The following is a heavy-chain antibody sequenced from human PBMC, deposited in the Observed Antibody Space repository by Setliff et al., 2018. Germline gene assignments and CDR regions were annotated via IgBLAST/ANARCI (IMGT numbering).Heavy chain of an antibody. D-gene: IGHD3-10*01. Sequence: ASVKVSCKASGGTFSSYAISWVRQAPGQGLEWMGGIIPILGIANYAQTFQGRVTITADESTSTAYMELSSLRSEDTAVYYCARGASLDVGTMVRGYFQHWGQGTLVTVSS. J-gene: IGHJ1*01. CDR3: ARGASLDVGTMVRGYFQH. V-gene: IGHV1-69*10. CDR2: IIPILGIA. CDR1: GGTFSSYA.